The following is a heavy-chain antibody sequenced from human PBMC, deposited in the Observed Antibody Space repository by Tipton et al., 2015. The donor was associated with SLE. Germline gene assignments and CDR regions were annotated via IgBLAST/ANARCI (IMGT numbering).Heavy chain of an antibody. CDR2: ISAQGSST. J-gene: IGHJ4*02. V-gene: IGHV3-74*03. CDR1: GFPFTNVW. CDR3: ASLSAPSDY. Sequence: SLRLSCAASGFPFTNVWMHWVRQAPGKGLVWVSEISAQGSSTTYADSVEGRFSIYRDNAKSTLFLEMNSLTVDDTGVYYCASLSAPSDYWGQGTQVTVSS.